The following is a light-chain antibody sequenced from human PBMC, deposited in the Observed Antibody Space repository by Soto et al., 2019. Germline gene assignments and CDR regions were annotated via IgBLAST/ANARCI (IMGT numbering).Light chain of an antibody. CDR3: SSYTNTLGV. V-gene: IGLV2-14*03. Sequence: QSALTQPASVSGSPGQSITISCTGTSSDIGSYNYVSWYQQHPGKAPKLIIYDVASRPSGVSDRFSGSKSGNTASLTISGLQAEDEADYYCSSYTNTLGVFGGGTKLT. CDR2: DVA. J-gene: IGLJ3*02. CDR1: SSDIGSYNY.